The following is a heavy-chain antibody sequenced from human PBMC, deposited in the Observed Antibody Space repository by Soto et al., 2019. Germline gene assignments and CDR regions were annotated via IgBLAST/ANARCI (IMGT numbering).Heavy chain of an antibody. D-gene: IGHD3-16*01. J-gene: IGHJ6*02. V-gene: IGHV1-18*01. CDR3: AMVDNYVTPTPQDV. CDR1: GYIFVNYG. Sequence: QVQLVQSGDEVRKPGSSVKVSCKASGYIFVNYGIAWVRQAPGQGLEWMGWISPYSGNTHHASKVQGRLTMTTDTSTSTAYMDLGRLTSDDTAVYYCAMVDNYVTPTPQDVWGQGTTVTVSS. CDR2: ISPYSGNT.